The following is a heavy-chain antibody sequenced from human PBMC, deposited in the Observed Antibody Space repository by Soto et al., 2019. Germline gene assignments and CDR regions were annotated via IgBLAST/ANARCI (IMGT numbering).Heavy chain of an antibody. J-gene: IGHJ4*02. D-gene: IGHD1-26*01. CDR3: LAATDFDY. Sequence: GSLRLSCAASGVTFSNAWINWVRQTPGKGLEWVSAISGSGGSTYYADSVKGRFTISRDNSKNTLYLQMNSLRAEDTAVYYCLAATDFDYWGQGTLVTVSS. CDR2: ISGSGGST. CDR1: GVTFSNAW. V-gene: IGHV3-23*01.